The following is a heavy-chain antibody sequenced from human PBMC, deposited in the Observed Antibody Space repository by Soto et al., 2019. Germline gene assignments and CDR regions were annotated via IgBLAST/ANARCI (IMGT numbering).Heavy chain of an antibody. J-gene: IGHJ5*02. CDR1: GGSINNYY. D-gene: IGHD4-17*01. CDR2: ISFSGNT. V-gene: IGHV4-59*08. CDR3: ARHGYGDYLSWFDP. Sequence: PSETLSLTCTVSGGSINNYYWSWIRQPPGKGLQWIGYISFSGNTNYNPSLRSRVTMSVDTSKNHFSLKVGSVTAADTAVYYCARHGYGDYLSWFDPWGQGTLVTVSS.